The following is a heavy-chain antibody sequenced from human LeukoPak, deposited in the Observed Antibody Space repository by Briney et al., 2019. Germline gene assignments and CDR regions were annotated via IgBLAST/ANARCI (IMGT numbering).Heavy chain of an antibody. J-gene: IGHJ3*02. CDR2: ISSGSSYI. Sequence: ETLSLTCAVSGYSISSGYYWGWIRQPPGKGLEWVSSISSGSSYIYYADSVKGRFTISRDNAKNSLYLQMNSLRAEDTAVYYCASERGFDIWGQGTMVTVSS. CDR3: ASERGFDI. V-gene: IGHV3-21*01. CDR1: GYSISSGYY.